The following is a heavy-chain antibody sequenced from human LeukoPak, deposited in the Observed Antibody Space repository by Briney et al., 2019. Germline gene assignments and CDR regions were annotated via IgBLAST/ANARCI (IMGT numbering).Heavy chain of an antibody. J-gene: IGHJ6*02. V-gene: IGHV1-69*04. CDR1: GGTFITYA. D-gene: IGHD5-24*01. CDR3: ARDGGWLQTQNHYYYHGMDV. Sequence: ASVKVSCKASGGTFITYAITWVRQAPGQALEWMGRILPIFAMANYAHKFQGRVTITADKSTRTAYMELTSLRSDDTAVYYCARDGGWLQTQNHYYYHGMDVWGQGTTVTVSS. CDR2: ILPIFAMA.